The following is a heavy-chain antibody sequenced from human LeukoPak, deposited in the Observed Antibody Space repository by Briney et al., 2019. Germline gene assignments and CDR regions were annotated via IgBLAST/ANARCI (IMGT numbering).Heavy chain of an antibody. CDR3: ARDGRHYYYYGMDV. J-gene: IGHJ6*02. CDR2: INPILGIA. V-gene: IGHV1-69*04. Sequence: SVKLSCKASGCTFSSYAISWVRQAPGQGLEWMGRINPILGIANYAQKFQGRVTITADKSTSTAYMELSSLRSEDTAVYYCARDGRHYYYYGMDVWGQGTTVTVSS. CDR1: GCTFSSYA.